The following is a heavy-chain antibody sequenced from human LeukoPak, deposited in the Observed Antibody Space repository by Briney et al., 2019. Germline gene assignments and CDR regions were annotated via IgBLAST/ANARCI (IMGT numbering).Heavy chain of an antibody. V-gene: IGHV3-21*01. CDR2: ISSSSSYI. CDR1: GFTFSRYS. Sequence: GGSLRLSCAASGFTFSRYSMNWVRQAPGKGLEWVSSISSSSSYIYYADSVKGRFTISRDNAKNSLYLQMNSLRAEDTAVYYCARGLIYSSSWFDYWGQGTLVTVSS. D-gene: IGHD6-13*01. CDR3: ARGLIYSSSWFDY. J-gene: IGHJ4*02.